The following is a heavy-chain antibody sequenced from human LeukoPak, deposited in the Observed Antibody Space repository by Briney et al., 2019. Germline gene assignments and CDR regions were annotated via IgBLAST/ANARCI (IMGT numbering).Heavy chain of an antibody. J-gene: IGHJ4*02. D-gene: IGHD1-26*01. V-gene: IGHV4-39*01. CDR3: ARHVPIGGSYIVDY. CDR1: GGSISSSSYY. CDR2: IYYSGST. Sequence: SETLSLTCTVSGGSISSSSYYWGWIRQPPGKGLEWIGSIYYSGSTYYTPSLTSRVTISADTSNNPFSLNLSSVTAADTPGYYCARHVPIGGSYIVDYRGEGTLVTVSS.